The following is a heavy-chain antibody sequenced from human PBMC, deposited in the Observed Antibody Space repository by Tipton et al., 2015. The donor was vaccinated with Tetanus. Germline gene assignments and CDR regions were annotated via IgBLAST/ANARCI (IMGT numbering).Heavy chain of an antibody. Sequence: QSGPEVKKPGESLRISCKGSGYNFISYWIAWVRHMPGKGLEWMGVIYPADSDIRSSPSFQGQVTMSVDKSTSTAYLQWRSLKASDTAMYYCAKTTSGTYYDEFDTWGQGTLVTVSS. CDR2: IYPADSDI. CDR1: GYNFISYW. CDR3: AKTTSGTYYDEFDT. D-gene: IGHD1-26*01. J-gene: IGHJ3*02. V-gene: IGHV5-51*01.